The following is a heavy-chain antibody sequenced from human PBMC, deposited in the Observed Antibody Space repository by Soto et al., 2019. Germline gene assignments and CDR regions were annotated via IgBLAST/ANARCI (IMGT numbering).Heavy chain of an antibody. J-gene: IGHJ4*02. CDR3: ASWDKCGWGVCPIDY. Sequence: QVQLQESGPGLVKPSETLSLTCTVSGGSISSYYWSWIRQPPGKGLEWIGYIYYSGSTNYNPSLKSRVTISVDTSKNQFSLKLSSVTAADTAVYYCASWDKCGWGVCPIDYWGQGTLVTVSS. D-gene: IGHD6-19*01. CDR2: IYYSGST. CDR1: GGSISSYY. V-gene: IGHV4-59*01.